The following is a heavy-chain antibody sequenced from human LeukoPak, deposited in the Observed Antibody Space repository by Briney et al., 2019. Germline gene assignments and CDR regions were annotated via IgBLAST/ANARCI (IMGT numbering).Heavy chain of an antibody. D-gene: IGHD6-13*01. Sequence: SSETLSLTCTVSGGSISSSSYYWGWIRQPPGKGLEWIGSIYYSGSTNYNPSLKSRVTISVDTSKNQFSLKLSSVTAADTAVYYCARDWGSGSSWFDIWGQGTMVTVSS. CDR1: GGSISSSSYY. CDR2: IYYSGST. J-gene: IGHJ3*02. V-gene: IGHV4-39*07. CDR3: ARDWGSGSSWFDI.